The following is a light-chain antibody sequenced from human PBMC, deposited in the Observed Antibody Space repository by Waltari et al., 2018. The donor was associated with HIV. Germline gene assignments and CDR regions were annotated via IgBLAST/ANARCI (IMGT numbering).Light chain of an antibody. V-gene: IGLV3-21*04. Sequence: SSLLTPTPSVSVPPGKTARIICGGKHIERKSVHCYQQKPGQPPLLVIYYDTDRPSGIPERFSGSNSGNTATLTISRVGDGDEADYYCQVWDSTSDHVLFGGGTRLTVL. CDR2: YDT. J-gene: IGLJ2*01. CDR3: QVWDSTSDHVL. CDR1: HIERKS.